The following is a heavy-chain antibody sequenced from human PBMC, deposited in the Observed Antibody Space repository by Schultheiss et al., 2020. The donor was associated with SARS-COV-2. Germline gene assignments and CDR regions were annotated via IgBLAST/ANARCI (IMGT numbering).Heavy chain of an antibody. CDR2: ISSDGNKK. D-gene: IGHD2-2*01. J-gene: IGHJ3*02. Sequence: GGSLRLSCAASGFAFSGYALHWVRQAPGKGLEWVAVISSDGNKKYFADSVKGRFTISRENAKNSLYLQMNSLRAEDTAVYYCARPLSHGYCSSTSCPPDAFDIWGQGTMVTVSS. CDR1: GFAFSGYA. CDR3: ARPLSHGYCSSTSCPPDAFDI. V-gene: IGHV3-30*04.